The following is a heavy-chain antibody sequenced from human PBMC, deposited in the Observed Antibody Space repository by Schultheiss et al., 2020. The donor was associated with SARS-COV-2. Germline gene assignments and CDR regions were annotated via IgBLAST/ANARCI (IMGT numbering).Heavy chain of an antibody. Sequence: SLKISCAASGFTFDDYAMHWVRQAPGKGLEWVSGISWNSGSIGYADSVKGRFTISRDNAKNSLYLQMNSLRAEDTALYYCAKDIVRSGYDARAFDYWGQGTLVTVSS. CDR2: ISWNSGSI. CDR1: GFTFDDYA. D-gene: IGHD5-12*01. J-gene: IGHJ4*02. CDR3: AKDIVRSGYDARAFDY. V-gene: IGHV3-9*01.